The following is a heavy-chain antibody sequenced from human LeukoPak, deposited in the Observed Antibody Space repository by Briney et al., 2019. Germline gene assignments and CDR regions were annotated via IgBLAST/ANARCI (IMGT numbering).Heavy chain of an antibody. CDR3: AKGSGGSCYSALDC. D-gene: IGHD2-15*01. Sequence: TGGSLRLSCAASGFTVSSNYMSWVRQAPGKGLEWVSVIYSGGSTYYADSVKGRFTISSDNSKNTLYLQMNSLRAEDTAVYSCAKGSGGSCYSALDCWGQGTLVTVSS. CDR1: GFTVSSNY. CDR2: IYSGGST. V-gene: IGHV3-53*01. J-gene: IGHJ4*02.